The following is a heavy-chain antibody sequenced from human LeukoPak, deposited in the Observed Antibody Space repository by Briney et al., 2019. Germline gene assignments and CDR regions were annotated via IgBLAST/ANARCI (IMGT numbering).Heavy chain of an antibody. V-gene: IGHV1-46*02. CDR1: GYIIDTFY. CDR2: INPSGGST. Sequence: ASVKVSCKASGYIIDTFYIDWVRQAPGQGLEWMGRINPSGGSTSYAQNFQDRVTMTSDTSTSTSTSTVYMELSSLSSEDTAVYYCARVSRDGYYRFDYWGQGTLVTVSS. CDR3: ARVSRDGYYRFDY. D-gene: IGHD5-24*01. J-gene: IGHJ4*02.